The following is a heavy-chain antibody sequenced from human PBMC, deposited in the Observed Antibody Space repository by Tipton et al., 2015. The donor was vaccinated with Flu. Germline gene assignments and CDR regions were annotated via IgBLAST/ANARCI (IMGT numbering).Heavy chain of an antibody. Sequence: SLRLSCAASEFTFSDYYMNWIRQAPGKGLEWISYISNSGSSIYYADSVKGRFTISRDNAKNSLYLQMNSLRAEDTAVYYCARVPERNYVDRLDYWGQGTLVTVSS. J-gene: IGHJ4*02. CDR1: EFTFSDYY. V-gene: IGHV3-11*04. D-gene: IGHD4-11*01. CDR3: ARVPERNYVDRLDY. CDR2: ISNSGSSI.